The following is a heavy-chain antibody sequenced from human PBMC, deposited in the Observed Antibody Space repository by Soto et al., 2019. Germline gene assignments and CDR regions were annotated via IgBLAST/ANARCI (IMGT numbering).Heavy chain of an antibody. CDR1: GGTFSSYA. V-gene: IGHV1-69*01. Sequence: QVQLVQSGAEVKKPGSSVKVSCKASGGTFSSYAISWVRQAPGQGLEWMGGIIPIFGTANYAQKFQGRVTITADESTSTAYMELSSPRSEDTAVYYCARDLGRYCSGGSCGIDAFDIWGQGTMVTVSS. CDR3: ARDLGRYCSGGSCGIDAFDI. CDR2: IIPIFGTA. D-gene: IGHD2-15*01. J-gene: IGHJ3*02.